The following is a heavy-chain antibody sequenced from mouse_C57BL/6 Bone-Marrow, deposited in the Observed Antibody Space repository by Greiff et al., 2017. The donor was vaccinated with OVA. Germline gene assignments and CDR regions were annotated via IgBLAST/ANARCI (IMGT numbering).Heavy chain of an antibody. CDR2: INHNNGGT. V-gene: IGHV1-18*01. CDR3: ARDDGYAPYAMDY. J-gene: IGHJ4*01. CDR1: GYTFTDYN. D-gene: IGHD2-3*01. Sequence: VQLQQSGPELVQPGASVKIPCTASGYTFTDYNMDWVQQSPGKSLEWIGDINHNNGGTIYNQKLKGKATLTVDKSSSTAYLELRSLTSEDTAVYYCARDDGYAPYAMDYWGQGTSVTVSS.